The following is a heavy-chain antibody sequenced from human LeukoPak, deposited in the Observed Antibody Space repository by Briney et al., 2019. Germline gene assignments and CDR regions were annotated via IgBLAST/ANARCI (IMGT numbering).Heavy chain of an antibody. Sequence: SETLSLTCTVSGGSVSSGGYYWSWIRQHPGKGLEWIGYIYYSGHTYYNPSLESRVTISVDTSMNQFSLKLSSVTAADTAVYYCASLTLYDSSGYYSSHFNYWGQGTLVTVSS. CDR2: IYYSGHT. J-gene: IGHJ4*02. D-gene: IGHD3-22*01. CDR3: ASLTLYDSSGYYSSHFNY. V-gene: IGHV4-31*03. CDR1: GGSVSSGGYY.